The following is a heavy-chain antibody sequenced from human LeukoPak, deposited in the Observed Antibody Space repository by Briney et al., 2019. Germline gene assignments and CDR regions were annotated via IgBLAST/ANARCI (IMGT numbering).Heavy chain of an antibody. V-gene: IGHV4-34*01. CDR3: ARGLGYCSSTSCYYWFDP. CDR2: INHSGST. CDR1: GGSFSGYY. D-gene: IGHD2-2*01. J-gene: IGHJ5*02. Sequence: SETLSLTCAVYGGSFSGYYWSWIRQPPGKGLEWIGEINHSGSTNYNPSLKSRVTISVDTSKNQFSLKPSSVTAADTAVYYCARGLGYCSSTSCYYWFDPWGQGTLVTVSS.